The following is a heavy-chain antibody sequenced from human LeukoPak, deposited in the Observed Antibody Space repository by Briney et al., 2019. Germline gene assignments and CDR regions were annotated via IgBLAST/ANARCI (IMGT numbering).Heavy chain of an antibody. D-gene: IGHD2-2*03. J-gene: IGHJ2*01. CDR1: GYTFTGYY. Sequence: ASVKVSCKASGYTFTGYYMHWVRQAPGQGLEWMGWINPNSGGTNYAQKFQGRVTMTRDTSISTAYMELSRLRSDDTAVYYCARGFNFGYRLGYWYFDLWGRGILVTVCS. CDR3: ARGFNFGYRLGYWYFDL. V-gene: IGHV1-2*02. CDR2: INPNSGGT.